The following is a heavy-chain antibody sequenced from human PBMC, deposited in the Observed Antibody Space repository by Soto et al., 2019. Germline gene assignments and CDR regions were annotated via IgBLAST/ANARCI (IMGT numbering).Heavy chain of an antibody. J-gene: IGHJ4*02. CDR3: AKEDLERDYFDY. Sequence: EVQLLESGGGLVQPGGSLRLSCSASGFTFDSNARSWVRQAPGKGLEWVSAISGSGDSTSYADSVKGRFTISRDNSKNTLYLQMNSLRAEDTAVYYCAKEDLERDYFDYWGQGTLVTVSS. D-gene: IGHD1-1*01. CDR2: ISGSGDST. V-gene: IGHV3-23*01. CDR1: GFTFDSNA.